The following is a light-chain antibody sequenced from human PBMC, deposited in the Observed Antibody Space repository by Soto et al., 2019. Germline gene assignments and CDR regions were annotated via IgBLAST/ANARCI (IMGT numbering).Light chain of an antibody. Sequence: QSALTQPPSASGSPGQSVTISCTGTSSDVGGYNYVSWYQQHPGKVPKLMVYEVNKRPSGVPDRFSGSKSGNTAPLTVSGLQAEEEANYYCTSYAGGNNVFGTGTKLTVL. J-gene: IGLJ1*01. CDR3: TSYAGGNNV. CDR1: SSDVGGYNY. CDR2: EVN. V-gene: IGLV2-8*01.